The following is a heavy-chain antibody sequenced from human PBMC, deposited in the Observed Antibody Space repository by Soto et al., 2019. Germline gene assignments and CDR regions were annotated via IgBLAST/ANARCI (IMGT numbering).Heavy chain of an antibody. V-gene: IGHV1-46*01. CDR1: GYTFTSYY. Sequence: ASVKVSCKASGYTFTSYYMHWVRQAPGQGLEWMGIINPSGGSTSYAQKFQGRVTMTRDTSTSTVYMELSSLRSEDTAVYYCARAVSYCSGGSCYFKVANYYGMDVWGQGTTVTVSS. J-gene: IGHJ6*02. CDR3: ARAVSYCSGGSCYFKVANYYGMDV. D-gene: IGHD2-15*01. CDR2: INPSGGST.